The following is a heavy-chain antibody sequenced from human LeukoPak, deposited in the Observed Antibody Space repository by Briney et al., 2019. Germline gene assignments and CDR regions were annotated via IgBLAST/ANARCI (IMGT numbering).Heavy chain of an antibody. D-gene: IGHD2-2*01. Sequence: GGSLRLSCAASGFTFSSYGMHWVRKAPRKGLGWVAFVRYDGSKKYYADSVKSRFTISRDNSKHTLYLQMNSLRAEDTAVYSCAKDMERYCSSTSCPLYSDYWGQGTLVTVSS. CDR3: AKDMERYCSSTSCPLYSDY. J-gene: IGHJ4*02. V-gene: IGHV3-30*02. CDR2: VRYDGSKK. CDR1: GFTFSSYG.